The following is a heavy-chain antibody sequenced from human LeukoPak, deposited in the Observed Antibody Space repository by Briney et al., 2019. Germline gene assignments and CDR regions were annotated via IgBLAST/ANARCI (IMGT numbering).Heavy chain of an antibody. D-gene: IGHD5-12*01. J-gene: IGHJ4*02. CDR3: ARAESHVDIVAIDY. CDR1: GGSISSKNYY. V-gene: IGHV4-39*07. Sequence: PSETLSLTCSVSGGSISSKNYYWAWIRQPPGKGLEWIGSVYFTGATNYSPPLQSRVTISVDTSKNQFSLKLSPVTAADTAVYYCARAESHVDIVAIDYWGQGTLVTVSS. CDR2: VYFTGAT.